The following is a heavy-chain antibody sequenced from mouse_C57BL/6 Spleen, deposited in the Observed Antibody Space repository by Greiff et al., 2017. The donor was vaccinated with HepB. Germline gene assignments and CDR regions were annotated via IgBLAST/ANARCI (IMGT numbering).Heavy chain of an antibody. J-gene: IGHJ4*01. CDR3: ARPFTMITTRAMDY. CDR1: GYTFTSYW. CDR2: IHPNSGST. Sequence: QVQLQQPGAELVKPGASVKLSCKASGYTFTSYWMHWVKQRPGQGLEWIGMIHPNSGSTNYNEKFKSKATLTVDKSSSTAYMQLSSLTSEDSAVYYCARPFTMITTRAMDYWGQGTSVTVSS. V-gene: IGHV1-64*01. D-gene: IGHD2-4*01.